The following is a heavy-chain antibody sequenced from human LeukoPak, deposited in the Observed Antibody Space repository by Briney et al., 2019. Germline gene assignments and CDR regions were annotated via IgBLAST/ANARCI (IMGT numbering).Heavy chain of an antibody. V-gene: IGHV4-59*01. J-gene: IGHJ4*02. CDR3: ARNLGGSSWVFDY. CDR2: IYYSGST. CDR1: GGSISSYY. Sequence: SETLSLTRTVSGGSISSYYWSWIRQPPGKGLEWIGYIYYSGSTNYNPSLKSRATISVDTSKNQFSLKLSSVTAADTAVYYCARNLGGSSWVFDYWGQGTLVTVCS. D-gene: IGHD6-13*01.